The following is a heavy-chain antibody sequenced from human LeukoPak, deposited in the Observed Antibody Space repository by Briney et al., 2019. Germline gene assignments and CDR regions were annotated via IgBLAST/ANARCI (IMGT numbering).Heavy chain of an antibody. V-gene: IGHV5-51*01. J-gene: IGHJ4*02. CDR1: GYSFTSYW. Sequence: GESLKISCKGSGYSFTSYWIGWVRQMPGKGLEWVGIFYPGDSDTRYSPSVQGQVTISADKSISTAYLQWSSLTASDTAMYYCARTSMVRGVIITPDYWGQGTLVTVSS. CDR3: ARTSMVRGVIITPDY. D-gene: IGHD3-10*01. CDR2: FYPGDSDT.